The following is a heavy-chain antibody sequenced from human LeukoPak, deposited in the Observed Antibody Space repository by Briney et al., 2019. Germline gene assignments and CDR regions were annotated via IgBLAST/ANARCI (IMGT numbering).Heavy chain of an antibody. CDR2: VSYGRST. V-gene: IGHV4-39*01. J-gene: IGHJ6*03. CDR3: ARHTGYSSGWYVNNYYYYMDV. CDR1: GGSIRSGNFY. D-gene: IGHD6-19*01. Sequence: SETLSLTCTVSGGSIRSGNFYWGWFRQSPGKGLEWIGSVSYGRSTYFNPSLKSRVAISVDTSESQFSLKLTSVTAADTALYYCARHTGYSSGWYVNNYYYYMDVWGKGTTVTASS.